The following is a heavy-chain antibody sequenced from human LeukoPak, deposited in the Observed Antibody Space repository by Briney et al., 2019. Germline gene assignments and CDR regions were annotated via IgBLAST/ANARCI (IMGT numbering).Heavy chain of an antibody. D-gene: IGHD4-17*01. Sequence: PGGTLRLSCAASGFTFSSYGMSWVRQAPGKGLEWVSAISGSGGSTYYADSVKGRFTISRDNSKNTLYLQMNSLRAEDTAVYYCAKVGRGDYLRDLYYYYYYMDVWGKGTTVTISS. CDR2: ISGSGGST. CDR1: GFTFSSYG. V-gene: IGHV3-23*01. CDR3: AKVGRGDYLRDLYYYYYYMDV. J-gene: IGHJ6*03.